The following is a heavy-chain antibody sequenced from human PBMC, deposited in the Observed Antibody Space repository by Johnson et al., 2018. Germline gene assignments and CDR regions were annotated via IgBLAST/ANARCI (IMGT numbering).Heavy chain of an antibody. CDR2: IYYSGTT. V-gene: IGHV4-39*07. J-gene: IGHJ4*02. CDR3: ASWTQVSKCFDY. CDR1: GGSISDGSYY. Sequence: QVQLQESGPGLVKPSETLSLTCTVSGGSISDGSYYWVWIRQPPGKGLEWIGMIYYSGTTYYNPSLKSRVSISVDTSNNQFSLSLYSVTAADTAVYYFASWTQVSKCFDYWGQGTLVPVSS. D-gene: IGHD1-1*01.